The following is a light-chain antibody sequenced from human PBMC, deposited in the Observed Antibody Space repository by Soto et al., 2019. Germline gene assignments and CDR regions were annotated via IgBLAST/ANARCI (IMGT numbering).Light chain of an antibody. J-gene: IGKJ2*01. CDR3: QQYGSSPPNT. V-gene: IGKV3-20*01. Sequence: ELVLTQSPGTLSLSPGERATLSCMASQSVSSSYLAWYQQKPGQAPRLLIYGASSRATGIPDRFSGSGSGTDFTLTISRLEPEAFAVYYCQQYGSSPPNTCGQGTKLEIK. CDR2: GAS. CDR1: QSVSSSY.